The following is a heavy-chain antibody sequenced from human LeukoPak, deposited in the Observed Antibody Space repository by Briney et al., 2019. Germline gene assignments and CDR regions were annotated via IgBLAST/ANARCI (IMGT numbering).Heavy chain of an antibody. CDR3: ARRDGLSGRNYYYYYMDV. CDR1: GFTFSTYI. D-gene: IGHD6-19*01. Sequence: GGSLRLSCAASGFTFSTYIMNWVRQAPGKGLEWVSYISSSGSTIYYADSVKGRFTISRDNAKNSLYLQMNSLRAEDTAVYYCARRDGLSGRNYYYYYMDVWGKGTTVTISS. CDR2: ISSSGSTI. J-gene: IGHJ6*03. V-gene: IGHV3-48*04.